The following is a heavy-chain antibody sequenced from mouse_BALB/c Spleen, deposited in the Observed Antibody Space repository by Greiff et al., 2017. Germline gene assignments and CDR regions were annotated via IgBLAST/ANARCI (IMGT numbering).Heavy chain of an antibody. J-gene: IGHJ2*01. CDR2: ISSGGST. D-gene: IGHD1-2*01. Sequence: MLVESGGGLVKPGGSLKLPCAASGFTFSSYAMSWVRQTPEKRLVWVASISSGGSTYYPDSVKGRFTISRANARNILYRQMSSLRSEDTARYYCAREDGYGDYWGQGTTLTVSS. CDR1: GFTFSSYA. CDR3: AREDGYGDY. V-gene: IGHV5-6-5*01.